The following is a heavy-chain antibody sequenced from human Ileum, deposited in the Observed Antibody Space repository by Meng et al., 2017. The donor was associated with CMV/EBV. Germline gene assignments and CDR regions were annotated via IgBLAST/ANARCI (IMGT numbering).Heavy chain of an antibody. Sequence: GESLKISCAASGFTFSSYWMSWVRQAPGKGLEWVANIKQDGSEKYYVDSVKGRFTISRDNAKNSLYLQMNSLRAEDTAVYYCAREKVDFWSGYPYYYYGMDVWGQGTTVTVSS. CDR1: GFTFSSYW. D-gene: IGHD3-3*01. J-gene: IGHJ6*02. CDR2: IKQDGSEK. CDR3: AREKVDFWSGYPYYYYGMDV. V-gene: IGHV3-7*01.